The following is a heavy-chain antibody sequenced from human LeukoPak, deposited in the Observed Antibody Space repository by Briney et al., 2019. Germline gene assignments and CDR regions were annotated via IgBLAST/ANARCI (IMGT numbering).Heavy chain of an antibody. CDR2: IIPIFGTA. CDR1: GGTFSSYA. CDR3: ARDYSRDVHWVPYPYGMDV. Sequence: SVKVSCKASGGTFSSYAISWVRQAPGQGLEWMGGIIPIFGTANYAQKFQGRVTITADESTSTAYMELSSLRPEDTAVYYCARDYSRDVHWVPYPYGMDVWGQGTTVTVSS. D-gene: IGHD2-15*01. V-gene: IGHV1-69*13. J-gene: IGHJ6*02.